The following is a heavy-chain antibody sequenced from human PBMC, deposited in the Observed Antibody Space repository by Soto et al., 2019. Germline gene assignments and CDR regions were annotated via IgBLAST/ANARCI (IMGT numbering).Heavy chain of an antibody. Sequence: SETLSLTCTVSGGSISSYYWSWIRQPPGKGLEWIGYIYYSGSTNYNPSLKSRVTISVDTSKNQFSLKLSSVTAADTAVYYCARHASIWYDFWSGYLLGYWGQGTLVTVSS. V-gene: IGHV4-59*08. J-gene: IGHJ4*02. CDR2: IYYSGST. D-gene: IGHD3-3*01. CDR3: ARHASIWYDFWSGYLLGY. CDR1: GGSISSYY.